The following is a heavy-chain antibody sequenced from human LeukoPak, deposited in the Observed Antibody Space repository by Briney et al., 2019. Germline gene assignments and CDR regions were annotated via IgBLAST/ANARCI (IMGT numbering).Heavy chain of an antibody. V-gene: IGHV4-61*02. J-gene: IGHJ6*03. D-gene: IGHD3-10*01. CDR2: IYTSGST. CDR3: LGVSEDHYYYYMDV. Sequence: PSETLSLTCTVSGGSISSRNYYWSWIRQPAGKGLEWIGRIYTSGSTNYNPSLKSRVTISVDKSKNQFSLKLSSVTAADTAGYYCLGVSEDHYYYYMDVWGKGTTVTVSS. CDR1: GGSISSRNYY.